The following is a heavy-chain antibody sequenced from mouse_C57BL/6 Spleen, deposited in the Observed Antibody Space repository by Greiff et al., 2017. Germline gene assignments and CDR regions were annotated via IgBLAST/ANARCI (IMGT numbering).Heavy chain of an antibody. J-gene: IGHJ4*01. D-gene: IGHD2-1*01. CDR1: GYAFSSSW. CDR3: ARSLYYGNPFYAMGC. CDR2: IYPGDGDT. Sequence: QVQLQQSGPELVKPGASVKISCKASGYAFSSSWMNWVKQRPGKGLEWIGRIYPGDGDTNYNGKFKGKATLTADKSSSTAYMQLSSLTSEDSAVYFCARSLYYGNPFYAMGCWGQGASVTVSS. V-gene: IGHV1-82*01.